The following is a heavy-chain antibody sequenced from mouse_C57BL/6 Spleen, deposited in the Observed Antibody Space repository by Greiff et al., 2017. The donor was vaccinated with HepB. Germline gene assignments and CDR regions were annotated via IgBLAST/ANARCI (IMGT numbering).Heavy chain of an antibody. Sequence: VQLQQSGPELVKPGASVKISCKASGYAFSSSWMNWVKQRPGKGLEWIGRIYPGDGDTNYNGKFKGKATLTADKSSSTAYMQLSSLTSEDSAVYFCAREGAQALYAMDYWGQGTSVTVSS. CDR1: GYAFSSSW. V-gene: IGHV1-82*01. J-gene: IGHJ4*01. D-gene: IGHD3-2*02. CDR2: IYPGDGDT. CDR3: AREGAQALYAMDY.